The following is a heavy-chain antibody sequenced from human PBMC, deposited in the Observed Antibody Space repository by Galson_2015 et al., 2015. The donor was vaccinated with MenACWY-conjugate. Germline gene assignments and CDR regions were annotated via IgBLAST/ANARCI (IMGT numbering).Heavy chain of an antibody. J-gene: IGHJ4*02. CDR2: LNSDGRST. CDR1: GFTFSTYW. V-gene: IGHV3-74*01. Sequence: LRLSCAASGFTFSTYWMHWVRQAPGKGLVWVSRLNSDGRSTSYADSVKGRFTISRDNAKNTLYLQMNSLRAEDTAVYYCVRARGSDYWGQGTLVTVSS. CDR3: VRARGSDY.